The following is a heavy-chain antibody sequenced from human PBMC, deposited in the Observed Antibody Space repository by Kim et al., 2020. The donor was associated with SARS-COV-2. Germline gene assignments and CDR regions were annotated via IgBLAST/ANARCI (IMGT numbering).Heavy chain of an antibody. Sequence: ADSRKGRFTIYRDNAKNTLYLQMNSLGAEDPAVYYCAKERSYDSSGYLDYWGQGTLVTVSS. CDR3: AKERSYDSSGYLDY. D-gene: IGHD3-22*01. J-gene: IGHJ4*02. V-gene: IGHV3-23*01.